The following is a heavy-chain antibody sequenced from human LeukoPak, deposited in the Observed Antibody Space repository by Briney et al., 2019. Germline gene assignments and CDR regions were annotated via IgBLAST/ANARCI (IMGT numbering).Heavy chain of an antibody. Sequence: SETLSLTCTVSGGSISSSSYYWGSISQPPGKGLEWIGSIYYSGSTYYNPSLKSRVTISVDTSKNQFSLKLSSVTAADTAVYYCARSSTGYSSGWVYWGQGTLVTVSS. CDR3: ARSSTGYSSGWVY. D-gene: IGHD6-19*01. J-gene: IGHJ4*02. CDR1: GGSISSSSYY. V-gene: IGHV4-39*01. CDR2: IYYSGST.